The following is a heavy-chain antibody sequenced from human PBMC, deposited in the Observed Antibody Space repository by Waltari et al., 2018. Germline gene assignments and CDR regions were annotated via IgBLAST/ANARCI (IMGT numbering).Heavy chain of an antibody. CDR2: TNTDGSFT. Sequence: EVQLVESGGGLVQPGGSLRLSCAVSGFTCSSYWMHWCRQTPGEGRVWLSRTNTDGSFTNYADSVEGRFTMSRDNAKDTVYLQMNSLRAEDTAIYYCVRGSLNPGFDYWGQGTLVTVSS. CDR3: VRGSLNPGFDY. J-gene: IGHJ4*02. V-gene: IGHV3-74*01. CDR1: GFTCSSYW.